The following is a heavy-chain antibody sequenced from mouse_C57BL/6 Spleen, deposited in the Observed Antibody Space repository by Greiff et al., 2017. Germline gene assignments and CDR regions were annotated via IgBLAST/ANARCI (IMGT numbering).Heavy chain of an antibody. J-gene: IGHJ4*01. D-gene: IGHD2-1*01. CDR3: ARQKGYGTFYAMDY. Sequence: DVKLVESGGGLVKPGGSLKLSCAASGFTFSSYTMSWVRQTPEKRLEWVATISGGGGNTYYPDSVKGRFTISRDNAKNTLYLQMSSLRSEDTALYYCARQKGYGTFYAMDYWGQGTSVTVSS. CDR2: ISGGGGNT. CDR1: GFTFSSYT. V-gene: IGHV5-9*01.